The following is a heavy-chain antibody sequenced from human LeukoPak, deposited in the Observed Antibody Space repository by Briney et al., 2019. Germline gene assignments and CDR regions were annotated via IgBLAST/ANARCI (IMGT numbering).Heavy chain of an antibody. V-gene: IGHV4-38-2*02. D-gene: IGHD1-26*01. Sequence: KPSETLSLTCTVSGYSISSGYYWGWIRQPPGKGLEWIGSIYHSGSTYYNPSLKSRVTISVDTSKNQFSLKLSSVTAADTAVYYCARLVSGSYSGVDYWGQGTLVTVSS. J-gene: IGHJ4*02. CDR3: ARLVSGSYSGVDY. CDR2: IYHSGST. CDR1: GYSISSGYY.